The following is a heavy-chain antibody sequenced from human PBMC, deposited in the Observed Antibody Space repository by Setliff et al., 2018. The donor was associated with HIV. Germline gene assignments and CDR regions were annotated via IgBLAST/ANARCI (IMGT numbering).Heavy chain of an antibody. CDR1: GYSLTELS. D-gene: IGHD3-9*01. V-gene: IGHV1-24*01. CDR2: FDPEDDET. Sequence: ASVKVSCKVSGYSLTELSIHWVRQAPGEGLEWMGGFDPEDDETVYAEKFQGRVTMTEDTSTDTAYMALSSLRSEDTAMYYCATSGFYDILTGPTPGVFDIWGQGTMVPSPQ. CDR3: ATSGFYDILTGPTPGVFDI. J-gene: IGHJ3*02.